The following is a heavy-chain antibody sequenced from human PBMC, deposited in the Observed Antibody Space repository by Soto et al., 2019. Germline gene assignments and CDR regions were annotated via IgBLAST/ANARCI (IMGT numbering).Heavy chain of an antibody. V-gene: IGHV4-4*02. CDR2: AHHSGRT. J-gene: IGHJ4*02. CDR1: GDSMSSSNW. CDR3: ARSEATALDY. Sequence: SETLSLTCTVSGDSMSSSNWWNWVRQPPGKGLEWIGEAHHSGRTNYNPSLKSRVTISVDRSQNRFSLKLSSVTAADTAVCYCARSEATALDYWGQGTLVT.